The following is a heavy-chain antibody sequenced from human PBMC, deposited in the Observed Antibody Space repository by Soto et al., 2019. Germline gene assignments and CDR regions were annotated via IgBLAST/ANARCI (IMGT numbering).Heavy chain of an antibody. CDR2: ISGTTDNT. CDR3: ARSLRGVIIDFDS. V-gene: IGHV3-23*01. J-gene: IGHJ4*02. Sequence: WGSLRLSCAASGFTFSSNAMSWVRQVPGKGLEWVSAISGTTDNTYYADSVKGRFTISRDNSKNTLYLQMNSLRAEDTALYYCARSLRGVIIDFDSWGLGTLVTVS. D-gene: IGHD3-10*01. CDR1: GFTFSSNA.